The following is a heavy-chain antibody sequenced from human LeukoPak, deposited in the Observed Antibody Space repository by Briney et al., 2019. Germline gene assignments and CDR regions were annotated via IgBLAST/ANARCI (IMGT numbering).Heavy chain of an antibody. D-gene: IGHD2-21*02. CDR3: ARDYCGGDCLPDY. Sequence: GASVKVSCKASGYTFTGYYVHWVRQAPGQGLEWMGRINPNSGDTNYAQKFQGRVTMTRDTSISTAYMELSRLRSDDTPVYYCARDYCGGDCLPDYWGQGTLVTVSS. J-gene: IGHJ4*02. CDR2: INPNSGDT. CDR1: GYTFTGYY. V-gene: IGHV1-2*06.